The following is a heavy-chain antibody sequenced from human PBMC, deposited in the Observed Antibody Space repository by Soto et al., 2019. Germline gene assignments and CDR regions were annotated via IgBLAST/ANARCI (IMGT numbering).Heavy chain of an antibody. J-gene: IGHJ4*02. CDR2: ISASNGNT. CDR1: GYSFTSYA. CDR3: LRVGGVVVPRTLWWTFDY. Sequence: GAPVKLSCKASGYSFTSYAISWVRHAHGQGLEWMGWISASNGNTDYAQKLQGRVTMTTDTSTSTTYMELRSLRSDDTAVYYCLRVGGVVVPRTLWWTFDYWGPGTLVTVSS. V-gene: IGHV1-18*01. D-gene: IGHD2-15*01.